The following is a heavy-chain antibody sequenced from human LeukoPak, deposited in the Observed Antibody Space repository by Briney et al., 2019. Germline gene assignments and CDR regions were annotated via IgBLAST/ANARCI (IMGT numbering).Heavy chain of an antibody. V-gene: IGHV3-66*01. D-gene: IGHD1-14*01. CDR1: GFTVSSNY. CDR3: AGDPVAASNRGYYYGMDV. Sequence: GGSLRLSCAASGFTVSSNYMSWVRQAPGKGLEWVSVIYSGGSTYYADSVKGRFTISRDNSKNTLYLQMNSLRAEDTAVYYCAGDPVAASNRGYYYGMDVWGQGTTVTVSS. J-gene: IGHJ6*02. CDR2: IYSGGST.